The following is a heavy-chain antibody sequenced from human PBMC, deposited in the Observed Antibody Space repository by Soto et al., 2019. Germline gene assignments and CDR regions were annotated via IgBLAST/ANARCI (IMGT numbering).Heavy chain of an antibody. D-gene: IGHD3-3*01. V-gene: IGHV4-4*07. CDR2: IYTSGST. Sequence: PSETLSLTCTVSGGSISSYYWSWIRQPAGKGLEWIGRIYTSGSTNYNPSLKSRVTMSVDTSKNQFSLKLSSVTAADTAVYYCARGARDFGVVIIDWFYPWGQGTLVTVSS. J-gene: IGHJ5*02. CDR3: ARGARDFGVVIIDWFYP. CDR1: GGSISSYY.